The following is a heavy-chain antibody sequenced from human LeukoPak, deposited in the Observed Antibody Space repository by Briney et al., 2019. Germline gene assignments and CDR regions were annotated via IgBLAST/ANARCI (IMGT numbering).Heavy chain of an antibody. V-gene: IGHV3-48*01. CDR1: GFTFSSYN. CDR3: AKDPWGCSGGSCYPDY. Sequence: GGPLRLSCAASGFTFSSYNMNWVRQAPGKGLEWVSYISSSSRTIYYADSVKGRFTISRDNAKNSLYLQMNSLRAEDTALYYCAKDPWGCSGGSCYPDYWGQGTLVTVSS. J-gene: IGHJ4*02. CDR2: ISSSSRTI. D-gene: IGHD2-15*01.